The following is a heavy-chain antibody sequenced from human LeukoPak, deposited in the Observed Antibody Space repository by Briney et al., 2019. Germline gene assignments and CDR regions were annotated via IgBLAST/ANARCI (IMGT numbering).Heavy chain of an antibody. V-gene: IGHV3-30-3*01. J-gene: IGHJ4*02. Sequence: GGSLRLSCAVSGFTFSTYAMHWVRQAPGKGMEWIAVISYGGSNIYYADSLKGRFTISRDNSENTLYLQMNSLRTEDTAVYYCARDALTGYYSPGYYFDFWGQGTQVTVSS. CDR1: GFTFSTYA. CDR3: ARDALTGYYSPGYYFDF. CDR2: ISYGGSNI. D-gene: IGHD3-9*01.